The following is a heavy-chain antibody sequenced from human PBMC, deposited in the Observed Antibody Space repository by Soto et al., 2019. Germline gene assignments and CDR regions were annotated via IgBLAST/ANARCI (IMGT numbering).Heavy chain of an antibody. D-gene: IGHD1-26*01. V-gene: IGHV1-8*01. CDR1: GYTFTSYD. Sequence: ASVKVSCKASGYTFTSYDINWVRLATGQGLEWMGWMNPNSGNTAYAQKFQGRVTMTRNTSISTAYMELSSLRSEDTAVYYCARGQSGGSQRNRYYCYYYGMDVWGQGTTVTVSS. CDR3: ARGQSGGSQRNRYYCYYYGMDV. J-gene: IGHJ6*02. CDR2: MNPNSGNT.